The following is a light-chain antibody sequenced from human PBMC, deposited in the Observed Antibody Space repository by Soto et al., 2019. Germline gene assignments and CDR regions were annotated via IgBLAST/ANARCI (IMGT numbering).Light chain of an antibody. V-gene: IGLV1-44*01. CDR2: GDN. CDR1: ASSIGTNT. CDR3: AQGHGSLNNVL. J-gene: IGLJ2*01. Sequence: QSVLTQPPSASGTPGQRVTISCSGSASSIGTNTVNWYRQLPGTAPKLLIYGDNQRPSGVPDRFSGSKSGTSASLAISGLEYGDGGKYNCAQGHGSLNNVLFGGGTKITV.